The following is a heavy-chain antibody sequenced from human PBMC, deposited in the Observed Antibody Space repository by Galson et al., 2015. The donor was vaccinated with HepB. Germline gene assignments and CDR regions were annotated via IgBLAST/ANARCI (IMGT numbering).Heavy chain of an antibody. Sequence: SVKVSCKASGYTFTSYYMHWVRQAPGQGLEWMGIINPSGGSTSYAQKFQGRVTMTRDTSTSTVYMEPSSLRSDDTAVYYCAREPGTNAFDIWGQGTMVTVSS. CDR3: AREPGTNAFDI. CDR1: GYTFTSYY. CDR2: INPSGGST. J-gene: IGHJ3*02. D-gene: IGHD1-1*01. V-gene: IGHV1-46*01.